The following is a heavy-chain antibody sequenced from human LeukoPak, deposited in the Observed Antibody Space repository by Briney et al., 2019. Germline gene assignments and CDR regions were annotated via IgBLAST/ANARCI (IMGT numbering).Heavy chain of an antibody. D-gene: IGHD3-3*01. CDR2: INWNGGST. V-gene: IGHV3-20*04. Sequence: GGSLRLSCAASGFTFDEYGMSWVRQAPGKGLEWVSGINWNGGSTGYADSVKGRFTISRDNAKNSLYLHMNSLRADDTALYFCARVPPYDFDFYYSYMDVWGKGTTVTVSS. CDR1: GFTFDEYG. J-gene: IGHJ6*03. CDR3: ARVPPYDFDFYYSYMDV.